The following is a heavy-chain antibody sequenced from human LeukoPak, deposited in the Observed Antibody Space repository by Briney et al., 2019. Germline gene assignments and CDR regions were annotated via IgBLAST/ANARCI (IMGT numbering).Heavy chain of an antibody. CDR2: IYYSGST. D-gene: IGHD6-19*01. Sequence: PSETLSLTCTVSGGSISSSSYYWGWIRQPPGKGLEWIGSIYYSGSTYYNPSLKSRVTISVDTSKNQFSLKLSSVTAADTAVYYCARDRAVPPYYYYGMDVWGQGTTVTVSS. J-gene: IGHJ6*02. V-gene: IGHV4-39*07. CDR3: ARDRAVPPYYYYGMDV. CDR1: GGSISSSSYY.